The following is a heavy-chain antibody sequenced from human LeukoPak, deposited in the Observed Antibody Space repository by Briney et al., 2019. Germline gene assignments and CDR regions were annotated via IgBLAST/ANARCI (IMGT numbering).Heavy chain of an antibody. CDR2: ISGDSAYI. Sequence: GESLRLSCAGSGFTLSTYSMNWVRQAPGKGLEWVSSISGDSAYIFYAGSVKGRFTISRDNAHNSLFLRMSSLRAEDTALYYCVREPYSGSSEGFDYWGQGTLVTVSS. CDR3: VREPYSGSSEGFDY. J-gene: IGHJ4*02. V-gene: IGHV3-21*01. D-gene: IGHD2-2*01. CDR1: GFTLSTYS.